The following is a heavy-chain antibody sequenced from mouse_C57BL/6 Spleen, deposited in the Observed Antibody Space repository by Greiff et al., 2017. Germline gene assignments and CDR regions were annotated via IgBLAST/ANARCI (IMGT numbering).Heavy chain of an antibody. Sequence: VQLQQPGAELVRPGTSVKLSCKASGYTFTSYWMHWVKQRPGQGLEWIGVIDPSDSYTNYNQKFKGKATLTVDTSSSTAYMQLSSLTSEDSAVYYCARGYYYGSSPYYYAMDYWGQGTSVTVSS. CDR1: GYTFTSYW. CDR2: IDPSDSYT. D-gene: IGHD1-1*01. V-gene: IGHV1-59*01. CDR3: ARGYYYGSSPYYYAMDY. J-gene: IGHJ4*01.